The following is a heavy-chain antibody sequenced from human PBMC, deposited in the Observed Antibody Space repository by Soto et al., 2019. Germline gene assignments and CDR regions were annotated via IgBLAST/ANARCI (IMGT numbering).Heavy chain of an antibody. D-gene: IGHD1-1*01. CDR1: GYTCHSYL. Sequence: HGESLELSREASGYTCHSYLIGGVRQMPAEGLEWMGIIYPSDSDTRYSPSFQGQVTMSVDKSIRTAYLQWNRLKVSDTATYYCARHRYNAGPTDNDMDVWGQGTTVTVSS. CDR3: ARHRYNAGPTDNDMDV. CDR2: IYPSDSDT. V-gene: IGHV5-51*01. J-gene: IGHJ6*02.